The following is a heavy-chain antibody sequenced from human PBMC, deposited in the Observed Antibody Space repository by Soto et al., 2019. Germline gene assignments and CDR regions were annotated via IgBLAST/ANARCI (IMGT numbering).Heavy chain of an antibody. V-gene: IGHV4-59*01. CDR3: AREIPYWFDS. D-gene: IGHD2-21*01. J-gene: IGHJ5*01. Sequence: PSETLSLTCIVSGGSISSYYWSWIRQPPGKGLEWIGDIYYSGSTKYNPSLKSRITISIYTSKSQFSLKLTSVTAADTAVYYCAREIPYWFDSWGQGTPVTVSS. CDR1: GGSISSYY. CDR2: IYYSGST.